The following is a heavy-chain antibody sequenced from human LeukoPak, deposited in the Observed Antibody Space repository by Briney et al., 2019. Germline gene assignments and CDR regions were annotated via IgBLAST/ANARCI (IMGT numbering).Heavy chain of an antibody. Sequence: GASVKVSCKASGYTFTSYYMHWVRQAPGQGLEWMGWINPNSGGTNYAQKFQGRVTMTRDTSISTAYMELSRLRSDDTAVYYCARDAVVVPAAVFGRYYYMDVWGKGTTVTISS. V-gene: IGHV1-2*02. D-gene: IGHD2-2*01. J-gene: IGHJ6*03. CDR2: INPNSGGT. CDR3: ARDAVVVPAAVFGRYYYMDV. CDR1: GYTFTSYY.